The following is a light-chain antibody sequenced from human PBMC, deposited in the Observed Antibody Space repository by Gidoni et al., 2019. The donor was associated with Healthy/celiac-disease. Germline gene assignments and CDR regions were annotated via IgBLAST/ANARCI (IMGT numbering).Light chain of an antibody. CDR1: QSISSY. J-gene: IGKJ1*01. CDR3: QQSYSTPQT. Sequence: DIQVTQSPSSLSASVGDRVTITCRASQSISSYLNWYQQKPGKAPKLLIYAASSLQSGVPSRFSGSGSGTDFTLTISSLQPEDFANYYCQQSYSTPQTFGQGTKVEIK. CDR2: AAS. V-gene: IGKV1-39*01.